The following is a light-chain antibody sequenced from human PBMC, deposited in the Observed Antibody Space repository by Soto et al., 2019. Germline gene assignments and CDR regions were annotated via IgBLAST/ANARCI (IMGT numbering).Light chain of an antibody. CDR1: SSNIGSKY. J-gene: IGLJ2*01. Sequence: QSVLTQPPSVSAAPGQKVTISCSGSSSNIGSKYVSWYQQFPGTAPKLLIFDNDKRPSASPDRFSGSKSGTSATLDITGLQTGDEGDYYCGTWDTSLGAVVFGGGPKLTVL. V-gene: IGLV1-51*01. CDR3: GTWDTSLGAVV. CDR2: DND.